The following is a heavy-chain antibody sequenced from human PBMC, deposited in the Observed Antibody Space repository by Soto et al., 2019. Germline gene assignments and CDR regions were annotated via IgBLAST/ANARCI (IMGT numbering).Heavy chain of an antibody. CDR1: GFTFSSYA. CDR3: AKDYGIRGVIILYVYDY. J-gene: IGHJ4*02. Sequence: PGGSLRLSCAASGFTFSSYAMSWVRQAPGKGLEWVSAISGSGGSTYYADSVKGRFTISRDSSKNTLYLQMNSLRAEDTAVYYCAKDYGIRGVIILYVYDYWGQGTLVTVSS. V-gene: IGHV3-23*01. CDR2: ISGSGGST. D-gene: IGHD3-10*01.